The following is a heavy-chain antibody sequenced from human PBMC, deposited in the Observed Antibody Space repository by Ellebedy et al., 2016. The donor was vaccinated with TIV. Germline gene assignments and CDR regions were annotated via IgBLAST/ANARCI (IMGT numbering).Heavy chain of an antibody. V-gene: IGHV4-4*02. D-gene: IGHD6-19*01. CDR3: ARGLGYSSGWYQGNYYCMDV. J-gene: IGHJ6*02. CDR2: IYHSGST. Sequence: SETLSLTCTVSGDYISRSNWWSWVRQSPGKGLQWIGEIYHSGSTNYNPSLKSRVTISVDKSKNQFSLKLSSVTAADTAVYYCARGLGYSSGWYQGNYYCMDVWGQGTTVSVSS. CDR1: GDYISRSNW.